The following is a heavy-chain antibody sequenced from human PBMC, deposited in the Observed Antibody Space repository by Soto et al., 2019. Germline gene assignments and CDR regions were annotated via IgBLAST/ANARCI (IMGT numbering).Heavy chain of an antibody. Sequence: QVQLVQSGAEVKKPGASVKVSCKASGYTFTNYAMHWVRQAPGHRLEWMGWTNAGNGNTKYSQRFQGRVTITRDTSASTAYLELSSLRSEDTAVYFCARGANWVDIWGQGTMVTVSS. V-gene: IGHV1-3*01. CDR1: GYTFTNYA. J-gene: IGHJ3*02. CDR2: TNAGNGNT. D-gene: IGHD7-27*01. CDR3: ARGANWVDI.